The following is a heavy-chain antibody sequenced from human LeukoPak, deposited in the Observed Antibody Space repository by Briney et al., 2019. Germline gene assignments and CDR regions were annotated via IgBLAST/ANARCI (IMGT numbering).Heavy chain of an antibody. CDR2: ISGSGGST. Sequence: GGSLRLSCAVSGITLSNYGMSWVRQAPGKGLEWVAGISGSGGSTYYADSVKGRFTISRDNSKNTLYLQMNSLRAEDTAVYYCAKNRLSPDYWGQGTLVTVSS. CDR1: GITLSNYG. CDR3: AKNRLSPDY. J-gene: IGHJ4*02. D-gene: IGHD3-16*02. V-gene: IGHV3-23*01.